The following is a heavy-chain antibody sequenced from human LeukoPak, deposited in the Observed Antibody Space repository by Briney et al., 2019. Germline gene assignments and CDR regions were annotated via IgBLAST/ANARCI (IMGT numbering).Heavy chain of an antibody. Sequence: GESLKLSCKGSGYSFTNYWLGWVRQMPGKGLEWMGIIYPGDSDTRYSPSFQGQVTMSADKSISTAYLEWRSLKGSDTAMYFCARPGVRLELSVSWGDGALVTASS. CDR2: IYPGDSDT. CDR1: GYSFTNYW. J-gene: IGHJ5*01. V-gene: IGHV5-51*01. D-gene: IGHD1-26*01. CDR3: ARPGVRLELSVS.